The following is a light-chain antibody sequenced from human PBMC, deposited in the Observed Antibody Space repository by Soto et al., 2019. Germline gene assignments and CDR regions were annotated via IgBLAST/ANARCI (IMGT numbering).Light chain of an antibody. CDR3: SSYTSSNTLA. CDR2: EVT. Sequence: QSALTQPASVSGSPGQSITISCTGTSSDVGAYTSVSWYQHHPDKAPKVMIYEVTKRPSGVSLRFSGSKSGNTASLTISGLKAEDEAHYYCSSYTSSNTLAFGTGTKVT. V-gene: IGLV2-14*01. J-gene: IGLJ1*01. CDR1: SSDVGAYTS.